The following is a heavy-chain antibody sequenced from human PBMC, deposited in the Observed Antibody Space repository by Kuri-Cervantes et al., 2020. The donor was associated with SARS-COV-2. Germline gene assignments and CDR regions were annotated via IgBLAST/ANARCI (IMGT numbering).Heavy chain of an antibody. CDR3: ARDRIAAARGRATAPPADY. CDR1: GFTFDDYA. D-gene: IGHD6-13*01. J-gene: IGHJ4*02. V-gene: IGHV3-9*01. Sequence: GGSLRPSCSASGFTFDDYAMHWVRQAPGKGLEWVSGISWNSGSIGYADSVKGRLTISRDNAKNSLYLQMNSLRAEDTAVYYCARDRIAAARGRATAPPADYWGQGTLVTVSS. CDR2: ISWNSGSI.